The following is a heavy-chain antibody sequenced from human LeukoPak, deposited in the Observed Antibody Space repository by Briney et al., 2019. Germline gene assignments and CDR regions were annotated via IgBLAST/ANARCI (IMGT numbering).Heavy chain of an antibody. D-gene: IGHD6-13*01. J-gene: IGHJ3*02. Sequence: PSQTLSLTCTVSGGSISSGSYYWSWIRQPAGKGLEWIGRIYTSGSTNYNPSLKSRVTISVDTSKNQFSLKLSSVTAADTAVYYCARALGGSSWTLSLDAFDIWGQGTMVTVSS. CDR2: IYTSGST. V-gene: IGHV4-61*02. CDR3: ARALGGSSWTLSLDAFDI. CDR1: GGSISSGSYY.